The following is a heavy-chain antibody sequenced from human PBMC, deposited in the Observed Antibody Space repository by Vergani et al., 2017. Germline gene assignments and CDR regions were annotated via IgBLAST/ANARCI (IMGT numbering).Heavy chain of an antibody. CDR3: ARAPYYEFFSGYYNHYDY. D-gene: IGHD3-3*01. CDR1: GGTFSSYA. Sequence: QVQLVQSGAEVKKPGSSVKVSCKASGGTFSSYAISWVRPAPGQGLEWMGGIIPIFGPANYAQKFQGRVTITADESTSTAYMELSSLRSEDTAVYYCARAPYYEFFSGYYNHYDYWGRNPGHRLL. J-gene: IGHJ4*01. CDR2: IIPIFGPA. V-gene: IGHV1-69*01.